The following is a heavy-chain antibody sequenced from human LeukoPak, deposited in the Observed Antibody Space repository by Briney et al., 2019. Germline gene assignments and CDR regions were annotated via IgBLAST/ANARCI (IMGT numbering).Heavy chain of an antibody. CDR1: GFTFSNAW. CDR3: TSTGGKSDHYYYYGMDV. Sequence: GGSLRLSCAASGFTFSNAWMSWVRQVPGKGLEWVGRIQSKTEGGTTDYAAPVKGRFTISRNDSKNTLYLQMNTLKTEDTAVYYCTSTGGKSDHYYYYGMDVWGQGTTVTVSS. J-gene: IGHJ6*02. V-gene: IGHV3-15*01. D-gene: IGHD2-21*01. CDR2: IQSKTEGGTT.